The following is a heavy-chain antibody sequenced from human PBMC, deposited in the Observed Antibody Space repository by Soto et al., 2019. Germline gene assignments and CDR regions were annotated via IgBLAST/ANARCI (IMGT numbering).Heavy chain of an antibody. CDR1: GYTLTELS. CDR3: ATIWRGDLTRAPYYYGMDV. D-gene: IGHD3-3*01. CDR2: FDPEDGET. V-gene: IGHV1-24*01. Sequence: GASVKVSCKVSGYTLTELSMHWVRQAPGKGLEWMGGFDPEDGETIYAQKFQGRVTMTEDTSTDTAYMELSSLRSEDTAVYYCATIWRGDLTRAPYYYGMDVWGQGTTVTVSS. J-gene: IGHJ6*02.